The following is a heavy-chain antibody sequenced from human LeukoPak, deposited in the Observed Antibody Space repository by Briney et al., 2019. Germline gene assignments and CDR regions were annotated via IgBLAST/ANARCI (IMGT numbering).Heavy chain of an antibody. J-gene: IGHJ4*02. Sequence: PGGSLRLSCAASGFTFSSYWMHWVRQAPGRGLVWVSRINTDGSSTDYADSVKGRFTISRDNSKNTLYLQMNSLRAEDTAVYYCARNMVRGPPRGPGGLDYWGQGILVTVSS. CDR3: ARNMVRGPPRGPGGLDY. CDR2: INTDGSST. V-gene: IGHV3-74*01. D-gene: IGHD3-10*01. CDR1: GFTFSSYW.